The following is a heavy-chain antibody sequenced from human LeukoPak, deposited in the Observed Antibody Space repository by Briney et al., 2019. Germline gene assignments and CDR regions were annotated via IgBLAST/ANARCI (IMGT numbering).Heavy chain of an antibody. D-gene: IGHD3-22*01. J-gene: IGHJ4*02. CDR2: IIPIFGTA. Sequence: AASVKVYCKESGGTFSSYAISWERQAPGQGLEWLAGIIPIFGTANYAQKSQGRVTITTDEATSTAYMELSSLRSEDTAVYYCARGGALEYYDSSGYRFDYWGQGTLVTVSS. V-gene: IGHV1-69*05. CDR3: ARGGALEYYDSSGYRFDY. CDR1: GGTFSSYA.